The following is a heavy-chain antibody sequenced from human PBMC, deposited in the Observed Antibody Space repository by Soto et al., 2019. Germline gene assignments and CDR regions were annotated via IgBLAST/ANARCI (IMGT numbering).Heavy chain of an antibody. CDR3: STRAYDTNGYYRFDP. CDR2: INHSGRV. CDR1: GGSFSGRS. V-gene: IGHV4-34*01. D-gene: IGHD3-22*01. Sequence: QVQLQQWGAGLLKPSETLSLTCAVYGGSFSGRSWTWIRQSPGKGLEWIGDINHSGRVNYSPSLKSRVTISLDTSKNQFSLTLSAVTAADTAMYYCSTRAYDTNGYYRFDPWGQGTLVTVSS. J-gene: IGHJ5*01.